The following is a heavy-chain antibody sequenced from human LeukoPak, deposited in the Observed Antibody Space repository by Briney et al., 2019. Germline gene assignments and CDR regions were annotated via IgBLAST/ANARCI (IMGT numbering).Heavy chain of an antibody. D-gene: IGHD2-15*01. CDR2: ISSKGGST. V-gene: IGHV3-64*03. J-gene: IGHJ4*02. CDR3: VKGPCSGGSCYLEY. CDR1: GFIFSSYA. Sequence: GGSLRLSCVASGFIFSSYAMHWVRQAPGKGLEYVSGISSKGGSTYHADPVKGRFTISRDNSKNTLYIQMNSLRAEDTAVYYCVKGPCSGGSCYLEYWGQGTLVTVSS.